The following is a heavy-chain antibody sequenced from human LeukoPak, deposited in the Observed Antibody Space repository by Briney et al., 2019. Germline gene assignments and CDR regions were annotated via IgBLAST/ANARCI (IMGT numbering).Heavy chain of an antibody. V-gene: IGHV3-30*03. J-gene: IGHJ4*02. CDR3: ARGPNYFDY. CDR2: VSYDGNNK. Sequence: PGGSLRLSCAASEFIFSSYGFHWVRQAPGKGLEWVAVVSYDGNNKYYADSVNGRFTISRDNSKNTLYLQMNSLRAEDTAVYYCARGPNYFDYWGQGALVTVSS. CDR1: EFIFSSYG.